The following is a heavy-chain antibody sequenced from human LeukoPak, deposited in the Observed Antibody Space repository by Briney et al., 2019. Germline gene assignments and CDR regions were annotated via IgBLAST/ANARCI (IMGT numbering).Heavy chain of an antibody. CDR1: GYTITGHY. D-gene: IGHD1-1*01. J-gene: IGHJ4*02. V-gene: IGHV1-2*02. CDR3: GRDRHWNQGNFDY. Sequence: ASVRVSRKAFGYTITGHYIHCVRHAPGQGLEWMGWINPKNGGTNSAQKFQGRVTMTRDTPIGTAYMELNRLTYDDTAVYYCGRDRHWNQGNFDYWGQGTLVTVSS. CDR2: INPKNGGT.